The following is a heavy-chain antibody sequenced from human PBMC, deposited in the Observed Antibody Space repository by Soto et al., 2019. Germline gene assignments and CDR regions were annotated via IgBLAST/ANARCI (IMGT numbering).Heavy chain of an antibody. D-gene: IGHD6-19*01. CDR2: ISGYDGNT. CDR1: GYTFTSYG. CDR3: ARAGAVAGSAVGWLDP. V-gene: IGHV1-18*01. J-gene: IGHJ5*02. Sequence: QVQLVQSGGEVKFPGASVKVSCKASGYTFTSYGISWVRQAPGQGLEWMGWISGYDGNTNYAQKVRGGVSLTTDTSTNSAYMELRSPTSDDTAVYYCARAGAVAGSAVGWLDPWGQGTLVSVSP.